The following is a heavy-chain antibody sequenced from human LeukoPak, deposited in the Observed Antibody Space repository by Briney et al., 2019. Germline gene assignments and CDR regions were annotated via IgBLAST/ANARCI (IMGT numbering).Heavy chain of an antibody. CDR2: FDPEDGET. CDR3: ARVGAYCTSTSCFDY. CDR1: GYTLTELS. Sequence: APVKVSCKVSGYTLTELSMHWVRQAPGKGLEWMGGFDPEDGETIYAQKFQGRVTMTEDTSTDTAYMELSSLRSEDTAVYFCARVGAYCTSTSCFDYWGQGTLVTVSS. V-gene: IGHV1-24*01. J-gene: IGHJ4*02. D-gene: IGHD2-2*01.